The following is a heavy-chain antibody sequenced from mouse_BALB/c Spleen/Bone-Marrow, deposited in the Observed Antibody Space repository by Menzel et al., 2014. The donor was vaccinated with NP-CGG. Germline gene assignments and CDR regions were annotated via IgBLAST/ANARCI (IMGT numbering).Heavy chain of an antibody. D-gene: IGHD2-4*01. CDR3: AMITSGSWFAY. CDR2: IDPANGNT. V-gene: IGHV14-3*02. J-gene: IGHJ3*01. CDR1: GFNIKDTY. Sequence: EVQLQQSGAELVKPGASVKLSCTASGFNIKDTYMHWVKQRPEQGLEWIGRIDPANGNTKYDPKFQGKATITADTSSNTAYLQLSMPTSEAAAVYYGAMITSGSWFAYWGQGTLLTVSA.